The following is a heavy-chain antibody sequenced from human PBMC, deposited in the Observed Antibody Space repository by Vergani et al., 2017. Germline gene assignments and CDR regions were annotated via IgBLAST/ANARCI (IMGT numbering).Heavy chain of an antibody. D-gene: IGHD3-3*01. J-gene: IGHJ3*02. CDR3: AKDTTTSPLWSGYYLDAFDI. Sequence: EVQLVESGGGLVQPGGSLRLSCAASGFTFSSYAMSWVRQAPGKGLEWVSAISGSGGSTYYADSVKGRFTISRDNSKNTLYLQMNSLRAEDTAVYYCAKDTTTSPLWSGYYLDAFDIWGQGTMVTVSS. V-gene: IGHV3-23*04. CDR2: ISGSGGST. CDR1: GFTFSSYA.